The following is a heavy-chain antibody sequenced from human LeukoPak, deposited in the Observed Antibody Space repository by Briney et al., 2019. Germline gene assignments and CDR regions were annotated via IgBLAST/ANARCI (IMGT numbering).Heavy chain of an antibody. CDR2: IYYSGST. D-gene: IGHD3-22*01. J-gene: IGHJ4*02. Sequence: SETLSLTCTVSGGSISSSSYYWGWIRQPPGRGLEWIGSIYYSGSTYYNPSLKSRVTISVDTSKNQFSLKLSSVTAADTAVYYCARDDSSGYSAIDYWGQGTLVTVSS. V-gene: IGHV4-39*07. CDR3: ARDDSSGYSAIDY. CDR1: GGSISSSSYY.